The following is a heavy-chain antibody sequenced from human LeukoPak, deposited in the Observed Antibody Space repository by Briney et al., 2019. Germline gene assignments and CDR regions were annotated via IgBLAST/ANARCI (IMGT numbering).Heavy chain of an antibody. CDR2: INPNSGGT. V-gene: IGHV1-2*04. Sequence: ASVKVSCKASGYTFTSYYMHWVRQAPGQGLEWMGWINPNSGGTNYAQKFQGWVTMTRDTSISTAYMELSRLRSDDTAVYYCARVASGTTGDYGRFDFDYWGQGTLVTVSS. CDR3: ARVASGTTGDYGRFDFDY. CDR1: GYTFTSYY. J-gene: IGHJ4*02. D-gene: IGHD4-17*01.